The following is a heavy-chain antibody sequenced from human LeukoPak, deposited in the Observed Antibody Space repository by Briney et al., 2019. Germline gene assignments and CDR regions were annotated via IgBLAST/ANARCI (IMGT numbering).Heavy chain of an antibody. CDR2: ISNSGHTI. V-gene: IGHV3-48*01. Sequence: PGGSLRLSCAASGFTFSGYSMNWVRRAPGKGLEWVSYISNSGHTIYYADSLKGRFTISRDNAKNSLYLQMNSLRAEDTAVYYCARSPTYYYGMDVWGQGTTVTVSS. J-gene: IGHJ6*02. CDR1: GFTFSGYS. CDR3: ARSPTYYYGMDV.